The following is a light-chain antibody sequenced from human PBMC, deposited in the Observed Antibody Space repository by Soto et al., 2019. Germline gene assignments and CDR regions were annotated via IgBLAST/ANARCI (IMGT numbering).Light chain of an antibody. V-gene: IGKV3-15*01. Sequence: EIVMTQSPATLSVSPGERATVSCRASQSVSSNLAWYQQKPGQAPRLLIYGASTRATGIPARFSGSGSGTEFTLTISRLEPEDFAVYYCQQYGSSPGTFGQGTKVDIK. CDR2: GAS. CDR1: QSVSSN. CDR3: QQYGSSPGT. J-gene: IGKJ1*01.